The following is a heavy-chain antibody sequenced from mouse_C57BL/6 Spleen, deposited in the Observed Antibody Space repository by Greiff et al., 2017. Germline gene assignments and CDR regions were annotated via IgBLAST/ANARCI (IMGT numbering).Heavy chain of an antibody. J-gene: IGHJ3*01. CDR2: IWGGGST. D-gene: IGHD1-1*02. CDR3: AKQPPYYYGGGFAY. CDR1: GYSLTSYG. V-gene: IGHV2-9*01. Sequence: QVQLKESGPGLVAPSQSLSITCTASGYSLTSYGVDWVRQPPGKGLEWLGVIWGGGSTTYNADHMARLSISKDNSKSQVFLKMNRRQTDDTAMYDCAKQPPYYYGGGFAYWGQGTLVTVSA.